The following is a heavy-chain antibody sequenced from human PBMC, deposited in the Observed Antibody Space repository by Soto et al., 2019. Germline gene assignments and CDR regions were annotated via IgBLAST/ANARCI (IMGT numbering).Heavy chain of an antibody. CDR1: GFSFIGST. V-gene: IGHV3-73*01. J-gene: IGHJ6*02. CDR3: FRENYFSYHGMDV. Sequence: WGSLRLSCAGSGFSFIGSTIHLFRHSSVKGLEWVGRIRSKANSYATAYAASVKGRFIISRDDSKTTAYLQMSSLKIEDTAVYYCFRENYFSYHGMDVWGQGTTVTVSS. CDR2: IRSKANSYAT.